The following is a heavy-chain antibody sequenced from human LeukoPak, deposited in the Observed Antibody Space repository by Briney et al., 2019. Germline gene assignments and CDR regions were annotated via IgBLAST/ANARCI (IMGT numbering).Heavy chain of an antibody. J-gene: IGHJ3*02. CDR1: GFTFRSHA. CDR3: AKSQQLELLFGPDAFDI. Sequence: GGSLRPSCGASGFTFRSHAMNWVRQAPGKGLEWVSAITGSGAGGTDYADSVKGRFTISRDNSKNTVYLEMNSLRAEDTAVYYCAKSQQLELLFGPDAFDIWGQGTMVTVSS. D-gene: IGHD1-7*01. V-gene: IGHV3-23*01. CDR2: ITGSGAGGT.